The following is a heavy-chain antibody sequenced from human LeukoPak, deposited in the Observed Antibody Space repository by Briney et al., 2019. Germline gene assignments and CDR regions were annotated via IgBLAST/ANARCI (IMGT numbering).Heavy chain of an antibody. CDR1: GFTFSSYG. CDR2: ISYDGSNK. V-gene: IGHV3-30*18. D-gene: IGHD6-19*01. J-gene: IGHJ4*02. CDR3: AKDSSGWYSPLDY. Sequence: GRSLRLSCAASGFTFSSYGMHWVRQAPGKGLEWVAVISYDGSNKYYADSVKGRFTISRDNSKNTLYLQMNSLRAEDTAVYYCAKDSSGWYSPLDYWGQGTLVTVSS.